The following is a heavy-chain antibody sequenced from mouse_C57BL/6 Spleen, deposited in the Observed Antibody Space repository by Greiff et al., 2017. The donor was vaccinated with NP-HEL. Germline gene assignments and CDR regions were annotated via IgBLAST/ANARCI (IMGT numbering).Heavy chain of an antibody. V-gene: IGHV14-4*01. D-gene: IGHD3-2*02. J-gene: IGHJ3*01. CDR1: GFNIKDDY. CDR3: TLDSSDIFAY. Sequence: VHVKQSGAELVRPGASVKLSCTASGFNIKDDYMHWVKQRPEQGLEWIGWIDPENGDTEYASKFQGKATITADTSSNTAYLQLSSLTSEDTAVYYCTLDSSDIFAYWGQGTLVTVSA. CDR2: IDPENGDT.